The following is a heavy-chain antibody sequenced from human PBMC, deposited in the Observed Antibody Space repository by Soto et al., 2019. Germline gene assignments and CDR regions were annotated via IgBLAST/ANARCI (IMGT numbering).Heavy chain of an antibody. CDR1: GGSISSYY. V-gene: IGHV4-59*08. CDR3: ARHNYGSGSTYFDY. CDR2: IYYSGST. D-gene: IGHD3-10*01. Sequence: QVQLQESGPGLVKPSETLSLTCTVSGGSISSYYWSWIRQPPGKGLEWIGYIYYSGSTNYNPSLKSRVTIALDTSKNQFSLKLNSMTAADTAVYDCARHNYGSGSTYFDYWGQGTLVTVSS. J-gene: IGHJ4*02.